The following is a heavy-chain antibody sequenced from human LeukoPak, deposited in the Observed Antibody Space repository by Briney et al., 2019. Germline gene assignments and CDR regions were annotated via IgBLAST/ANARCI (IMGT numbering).Heavy chain of an antibody. CDR1: GGSISSSSFY. V-gene: IGHV4-31*03. CDR2: IYYSGST. J-gene: IGHJ4*02. Sequence: SETLSLTCSVSGGSISSSSFYWSWIRQHPGKGLEWIGYIYYSGSTYYNPSLKSRVTISVDTSKNQFSLKLSSVTAADTAVYYCARASLGKGESSTSCSFDYWGQGTLVTVSS. D-gene: IGHD2-2*01. CDR3: ARASLGKGESSTSCSFDY.